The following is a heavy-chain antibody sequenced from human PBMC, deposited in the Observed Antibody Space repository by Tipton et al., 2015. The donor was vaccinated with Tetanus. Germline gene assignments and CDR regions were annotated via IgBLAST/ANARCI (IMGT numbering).Heavy chain of an antibody. CDR1: GFTFSSYW. J-gene: IGHJ4*02. CDR2: IKQDGSAK. CDR3: ARDSTYLFDY. V-gene: IGHV3-7*01. Sequence: EVSGFTFSSYWMSWVRQAPGKGLEWVANIKQDGSAKYYVDSVKGRFTISRDNAKNSLYLQMNSLRAEDTAVYYCARDSTYLFDYWGQETLVTVSS. D-gene: IGHD2-2*01.